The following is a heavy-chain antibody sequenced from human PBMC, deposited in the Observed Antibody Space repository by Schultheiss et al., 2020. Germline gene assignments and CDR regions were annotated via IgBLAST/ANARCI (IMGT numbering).Heavy chain of an antibody. J-gene: IGHJ4*02. CDR3: ARGWLRSSYFDY. V-gene: IGHV4-61*02. CDR1: GGSISSGGYS. Sequence: SETLSLTCAVSGGSISSGGYSWSWIRQPAGKGLEWIGRIYTSGSTNYNPSLKSRVTISVDTSKNQFSLKLSSVTAADTAVYYCARGWLRSSYFDYWGQGTLVTVSS. D-gene: IGHD5-12*01. CDR2: IYTSGST.